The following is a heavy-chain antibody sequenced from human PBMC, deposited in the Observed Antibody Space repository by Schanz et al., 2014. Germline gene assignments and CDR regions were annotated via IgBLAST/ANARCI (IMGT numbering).Heavy chain of an antibody. V-gene: IGHV3-33*06. Sequence: QVQLVESGGGVVQFGRSLRLSCVASGFTFSSYGMHWVRQAPGKGLEWVAVIWYDENNKYYADSVKGRFTMSRDNSKNTVDLQMNSLRAEDPAVYYCAKANYRRKINFDYWGRGTLVTVSS. CDR2: IWYDENNK. D-gene: IGHD3-10*01. J-gene: IGHJ4*02. CDR1: GFTFSSYG. CDR3: AKANYRRKINFDY.